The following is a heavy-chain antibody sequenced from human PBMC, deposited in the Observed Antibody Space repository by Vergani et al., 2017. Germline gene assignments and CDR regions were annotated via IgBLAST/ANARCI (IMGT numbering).Heavy chain of an antibody. V-gene: IGHV3-9*01. J-gene: IGHJ2*01. D-gene: IGHD3-3*01. Sequence: EVQLVESGGGLVQPGRSLRLSCAASGFTFDDYAMHWVRLAPGKGLEWVSGISWNSGSIGYADSVKGRFTISRDNAKNSLYLQMNSLRAEDTALYYCAKDHYDFWSGYPNLSPFDLWGRGTLVTVSS. CDR2: ISWNSGSI. CDR1: GFTFDDYA. CDR3: AKDHYDFWSGYPNLSPFDL.